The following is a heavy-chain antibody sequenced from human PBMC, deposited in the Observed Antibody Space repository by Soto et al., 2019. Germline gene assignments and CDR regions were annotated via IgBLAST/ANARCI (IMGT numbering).Heavy chain of an antibody. V-gene: IGHV3-48*01. D-gene: IGHD3-16*01. J-gene: IGHJ3*02. Sequence: PGGTLRLSCAASGFTFSSYFMNWVRQAPGKGLEWVSYISSSSSTIYYADSVKGRFTISRDNAKNSLYLQMNSLSVEDTALYYCARDWASDAFDIWGQGTMVTVSS. CDR3: ARDWASDAFDI. CDR1: GFTFSSYF. CDR2: ISSSSSTI.